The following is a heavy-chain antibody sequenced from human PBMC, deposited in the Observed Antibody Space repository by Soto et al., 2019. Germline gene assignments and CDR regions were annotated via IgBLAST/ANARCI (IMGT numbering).Heavy chain of an antibody. Sequence: GGSLRLSCAASGFTFSSYSMNWVRQAPGKGLEWVSSISSSSSYIYYADSVKGRFTISRDNAKNSLYLQMNSLRAEDTAVYYCARGGWTYYYGSGSYYNLPFDYWGQGTLVTVSS. V-gene: IGHV3-21*01. D-gene: IGHD3-10*01. J-gene: IGHJ4*02. CDR1: GFTFSSYS. CDR2: ISSSSSYI. CDR3: ARGGWTYYYGSGSYYNLPFDY.